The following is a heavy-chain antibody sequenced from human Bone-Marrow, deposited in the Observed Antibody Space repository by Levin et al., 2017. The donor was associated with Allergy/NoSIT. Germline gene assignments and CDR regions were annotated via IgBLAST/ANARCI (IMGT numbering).Heavy chain of an antibody. J-gene: IGHJ4*02. D-gene: IGHD3-9*01. V-gene: IGHV3-73*01. CDR1: GFNFEDSA. CDR2: IETKANNYAT. CDR3: TTMRALRYFEWLSPLDH. Sequence: GGSLRLSCAASGFNFEDSAMHWVRQASGRGLEWVGRIETKANNYATAFGASVKGRFTVSRDDSEKKAYLQMNSLKTEDTAVYYCTTMRALRYFEWLSPLDHWGQGLLVTVSS.